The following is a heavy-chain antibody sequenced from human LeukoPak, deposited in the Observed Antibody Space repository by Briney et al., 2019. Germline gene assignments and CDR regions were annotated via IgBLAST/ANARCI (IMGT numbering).Heavy chain of an antibody. CDR3: AKDRIAYSGSDFYPPDY. D-gene: IGHD5-12*01. V-gene: IGHV3-30*02. Sequence: GGSLRLSCAASGFTFNIYGMHWVRQAPGKGLEWVAFIRYDGSNKYYADSVKGRFTISRDNSKNTLDLQMNSLRVEDTAVYYCAKDRIAYSGSDFYPPDYWGQGTLVTVSS. CDR1: GFTFNIYG. J-gene: IGHJ4*02. CDR2: IRYDGSNK.